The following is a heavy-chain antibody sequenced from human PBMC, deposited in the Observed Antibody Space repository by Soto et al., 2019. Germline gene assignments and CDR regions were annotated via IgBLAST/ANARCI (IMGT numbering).Heavy chain of an antibody. D-gene: IGHD6-13*01. Sequence: SAPTPVNPAKTAKLTCTFSGFSLSISRLGVGWLRQPPGKALEWLALIYWGDDKRYSPSLKSRLTITKDTSKNQVVLTMTNMDPVDTAAYYCAHRPGIAADDNWFVPWGQGTVVTVAS. CDR1: GFSLSISRLG. CDR3: AHRPGIAADDNWFVP. J-gene: IGHJ5*02. CDR2: IYWGDDK. V-gene: IGHV2-5*02.